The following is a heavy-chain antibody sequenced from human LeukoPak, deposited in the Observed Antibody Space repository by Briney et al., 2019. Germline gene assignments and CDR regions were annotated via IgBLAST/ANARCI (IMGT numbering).Heavy chain of an antibody. D-gene: IGHD6-19*01. CDR1: GFTFSSYG. J-gene: IGHJ4*02. Sequence: PGGSLRLSCAASGFTFSSYGMHWVRQAPGKGLEWVAFIRYYGSNKYYADSVKGRFTISRDNSKNTLYLQMKSLRAEDTAVYYCANPPRIAVAGYWGQGTLVTVSS. V-gene: IGHV3-30*02. CDR3: ANPPRIAVAGY. CDR2: IRYYGSNK.